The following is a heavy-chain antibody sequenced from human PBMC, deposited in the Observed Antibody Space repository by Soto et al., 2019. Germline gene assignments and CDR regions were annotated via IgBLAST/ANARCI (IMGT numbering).Heavy chain of an antibody. CDR3: ARVRLYYYDSSGHGALDI. Sequence: ASVKVSCKASGGTFSSYAISWVRQAPGQGLEWMGGIIPIFGTAHYAQKFQGRVTITADESTSTAYMELSSLRSEDTAVYYCARVRLYYYDSSGHGALDIWGQGTMVTVSS. CDR2: IIPIFGTA. J-gene: IGHJ3*02. CDR1: GGTFSSYA. D-gene: IGHD3-22*01. V-gene: IGHV1-69*13.